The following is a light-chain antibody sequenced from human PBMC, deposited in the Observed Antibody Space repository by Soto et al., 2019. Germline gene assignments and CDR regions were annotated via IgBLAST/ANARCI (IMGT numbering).Light chain of an antibody. J-gene: IGLJ1*01. CDR1: RSNIGSNN. CDR2: NNH. V-gene: IGLV1-44*01. Sequence: QSVLTQPPSASGIPGQRVTISCFGSRSNIGSNNVNWYQQLPGTAPRLLTFNNHLRPSGVPDRFSGSKSGTSASLAISGLQSEDEGDYYSAAWDDSLDGYVFGTGTKLTVL. CDR3: AAWDDSLDGYV.